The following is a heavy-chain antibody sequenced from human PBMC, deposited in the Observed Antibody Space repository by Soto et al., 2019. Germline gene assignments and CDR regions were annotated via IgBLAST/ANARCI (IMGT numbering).Heavy chain of an antibody. CDR3: ATDSGYKTLDY. CDR1: GYTFTSYG. CDR2: ISPYNGNT. D-gene: IGHD6-25*01. V-gene: IGHV1-18*01. Sequence: ASVKVSCKASGYTFTSYGISWVRQAPGQGLEWMGWISPYNGNTNYAQKLQGRVTMTKDTSTNTAYMELSSLRSEDTAVYYCATDSGYKTLDYWGQGTLVTVSS. J-gene: IGHJ4*02.